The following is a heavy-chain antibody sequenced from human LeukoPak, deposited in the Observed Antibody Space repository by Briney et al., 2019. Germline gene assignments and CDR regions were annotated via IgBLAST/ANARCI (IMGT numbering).Heavy chain of an antibody. D-gene: IGHD1-26*01. CDR2: IYHSGST. J-gene: IGHJ4*02. V-gene: IGHV4-30-2*02. Sequence: PSQTLSLTCTVSGGSISSGGYYWSWIRQPPGKGLEWIGYIYHSGSTYYNPSLKSRVTISVDTSKNQFSLKVSTVTAADTAVYYCARNLYSGSYYGIAYWGQGTLVTVSS. CDR1: GGSISSGGYY. CDR3: ARNLYSGSYYGIAY.